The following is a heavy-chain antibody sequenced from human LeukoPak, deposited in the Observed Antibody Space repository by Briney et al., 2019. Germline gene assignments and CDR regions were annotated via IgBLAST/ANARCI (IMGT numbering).Heavy chain of an antibody. D-gene: IGHD5-18*01. J-gene: IGHJ4*02. CDR3: ARGYRSGYPEGFDY. CDR1: GGSISSGGYS. CDR2: IYHSGST. V-gene: IGHV4-30-2*01. Sequence: SETLSPTCAVSGGSISSGGYSWSWIRQPPGKGLEWIGYIYHSGSTYYNPSLKSRVTISVDRSKNQFSLKLSSVTAADTAVYYCARGYRSGYPEGFDYWGQGTLVTVSS.